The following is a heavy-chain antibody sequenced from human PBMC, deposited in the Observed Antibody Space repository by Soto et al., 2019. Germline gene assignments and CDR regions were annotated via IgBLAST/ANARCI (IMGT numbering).Heavy chain of an antibody. CDR2: IYYSGST. D-gene: IGHD4-17*01. CDR1: GGSISSYY. V-gene: IGHV4-59*08. Sequence: QVQLQESGPGLVKPSETLSLTCTVSGGSISSYYWSWLRQPPGKGLEWIGYIYYSGSTNYNPSLKSRVTISVDTSKNQFSLQLSSVTAADTAVYYCARRYGPGFDYWGQGTLVTVSS. CDR3: ARRYGPGFDY. J-gene: IGHJ4*02.